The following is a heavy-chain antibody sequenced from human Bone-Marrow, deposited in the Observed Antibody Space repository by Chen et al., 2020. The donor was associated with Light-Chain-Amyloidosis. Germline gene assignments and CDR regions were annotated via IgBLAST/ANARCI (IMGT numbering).Heavy chain of an antibody. CDR1: GFSVTGYY. CDR3: MRGDPLPFYSWNDDAIEF. D-gene: IGHD1-1*01. Sequence: EVQLVETGGGWIQPGGSLSLPCAVSGFSVTGYYMSWVGQAPGKGPPWVSVMYSGGTTFYAHAVKGRFTISRDNSKNTVYLQMKSLRVEDTAVYYCMRGDPLPFYSWNDDAIEFWGQGTVVTVSS. V-gene: IGHV3-53*02. J-gene: IGHJ3*01. CDR2: MYSGGTT.